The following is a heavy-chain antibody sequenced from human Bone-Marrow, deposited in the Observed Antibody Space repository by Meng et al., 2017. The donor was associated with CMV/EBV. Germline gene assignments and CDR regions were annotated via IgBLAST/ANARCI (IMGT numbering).Heavy chain of an antibody. Sequence: GESLKISCAASGFTFSSYVMTWVRQAPGKGLEWVSGIGASGGSTYYADSVKGRFTISRDNSKNTLYLQMNSLRAEDTAVYYCAKAGGGYKFDPWGQGTLGTVSS. D-gene: IGHD3-22*01. CDR1: GFTFSSYV. CDR2: IGASGGST. CDR3: AKAGGGYKFDP. J-gene: IGHJ5*02. V-gene: IGHV3-23*01.